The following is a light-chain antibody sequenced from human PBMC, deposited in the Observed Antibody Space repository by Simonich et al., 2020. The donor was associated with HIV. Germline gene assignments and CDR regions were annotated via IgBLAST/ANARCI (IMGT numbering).Light chain of an antibody. Sequence: DIVMTQSPATLSVSPGEGVTLSCRASQSVSSSLSWYQQKPGQAPRLLIYGASTRATGIPARFSGSGSGTEFTLTISSMQSEDFATYYCQQSNYTPYTFGQGTKLEIK. CDR1: QSVSSS. V-gene: IGKV3-15*01. J-gene: IGKJ2*01. CDR3: QQSNYTPYT. CDR2: GAS.